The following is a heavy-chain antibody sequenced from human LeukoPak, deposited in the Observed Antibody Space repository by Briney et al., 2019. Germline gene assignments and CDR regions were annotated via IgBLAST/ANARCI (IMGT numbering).Heavy chain of an antibody. Sequence: ASVKVSCKASGYTFTGYYMHWVRQAPGQGLEWMGWINPNSGGTNYAQKFQGRVTITRDTSISTAYMELSRLRSDDTAVYHCARVATMVRGVIIPTYYYYGMDVWGQGTTVTVSS. V-gene: IGHV1-2*02. CDR1: GYTFTGYY. CDR2: INPNSGGT. CDR3: ARVATMVRGVIIPTYYYYGMDV. D-gene: IGHD3-10*01. J-gene: IGHJ6*02.